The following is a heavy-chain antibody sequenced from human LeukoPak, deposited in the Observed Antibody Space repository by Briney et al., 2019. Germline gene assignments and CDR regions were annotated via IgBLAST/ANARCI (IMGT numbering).Heavy chain of an antibody. CDR3: ARDLGHFDY. CDR2: IYHSGNT. CDR1: GGLIRTYY. V-gene: IGHV4-59*01. Sequence: PSETLSLTCTVAGGLIRTYYWSWIRQPPGKGLEWMGYIYHSGNTDYNPFLKSRVTISVDSSKNQFSLKLSSVTAADTAVYYCARDLGHFDYWGQGTLVTVSS. J-gene: IGHJ4*02. D-gene: IGHD7-27*01.